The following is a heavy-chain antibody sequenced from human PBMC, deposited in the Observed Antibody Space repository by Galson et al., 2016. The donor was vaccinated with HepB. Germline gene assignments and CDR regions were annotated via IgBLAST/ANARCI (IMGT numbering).Heavy chain of an antibody. CDR3: AREGTGSSSFIYYYYGMDV. CDR2: ITSRSTAI. V-gene: IGHV3-48*04. Sequence: SLRLSCAASGFTLSSYSMNWVRQTPGKGLEWVSYITSRSTAIYYADSVKGRFTISRDNARNSLYLQMNSLRAEDTAVYYCAREGTGSSSFIYYYYGMDVWSQGTTVTVSS. J-gene: IGHJ6*02. CDR1: GFTLSSYS. D-gene: IGHD6-13*01.